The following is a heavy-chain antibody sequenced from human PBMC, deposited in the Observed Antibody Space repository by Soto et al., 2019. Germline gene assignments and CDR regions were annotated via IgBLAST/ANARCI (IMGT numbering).Heavy chain of an antibody. D-gene: IGHD4-17*01. Sequence: PSETLSLTCAVYGGSFSCYYWSWIRQPPGKGLEWIGEINHSGSTNYNPSLKSRVTISVDTSKNQFSLKLSSVTAADTAVYYCARGSTMVTYYFDYWGQGTLVTVSS. CDR1: GGSFSCYY. CDR2: INHSGST. J-gene: IGHJ4*02. V-gene: IGHV4-34*01. CDR3: ARGSTMVTYYFDY.